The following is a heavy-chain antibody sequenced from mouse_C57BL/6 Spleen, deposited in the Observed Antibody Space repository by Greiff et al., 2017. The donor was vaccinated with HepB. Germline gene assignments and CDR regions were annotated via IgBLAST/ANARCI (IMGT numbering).Heavy chain of an antibody. CDR3: ASGSFAY. Sequence: SCKASGYTFTSYWMHWVKQRPGRGLEWIGRIDPKSGGTKYNEKFKSKATLTVDKPSSTAYMQLSSLTSEDSAVYYCASGSFAYWGQGTLVTVSA. J-gene: IGHJ3*01. CDR2: IDPKSGGT. CDR1: GYTFTSYW. D-gene: IGHD4-1*01. V-gene: IGHV1-72*01.